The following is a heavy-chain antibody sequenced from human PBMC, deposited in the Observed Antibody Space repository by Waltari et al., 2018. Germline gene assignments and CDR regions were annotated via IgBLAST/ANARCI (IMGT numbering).Heavy chain of an antibody. V-gene: IGHV3-23*01. CDR1: GFTFSSYA. D-gene: IGHD4-17*01. J-gene: IGHJ4*02. CDR2: ISGSGGST. Sequence: EVQLLESGGGLVQPGGSLRLSCAASGFTFSSYAMSWVRQAPGKGLAWVSAISGSGGSTYYADSVKGRFTISRDNSKNTLYLQMNSLRAEDTAVYYCATDYGGNADYFDYWGQGTLVTVSS. CDR3: ATDYGGNADYFDY.